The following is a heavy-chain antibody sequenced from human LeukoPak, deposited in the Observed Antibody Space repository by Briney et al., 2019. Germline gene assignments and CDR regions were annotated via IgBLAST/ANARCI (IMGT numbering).Heavy chain of an antibody. CDR3: ARHYSSGWYYFDY. D-gene: IGHD6-19*01. CDR2: IYYSGST. J-gene: IGHJ4*02. Sequence: SETLSLTCTVSGGSISSSSYYWGWIRQPPGKGLEWIGSIYYSGSTYYNPSLKSRVTISVDTSKNQFSLKLSSVTAADTAVYYCARHYSSGWYYFDYWGQGTLVTVSS. V-gene: IGHV4-39*01. CDR1: GGSISSSSYY.